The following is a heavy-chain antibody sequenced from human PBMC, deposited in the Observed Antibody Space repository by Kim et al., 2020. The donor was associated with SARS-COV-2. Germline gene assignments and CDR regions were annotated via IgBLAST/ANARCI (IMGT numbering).Heavy chain of an antibody. CDR3: SKTRSGAYLTFDY. D-gene: IGHD3-3*01. J-gene: IGHJ4*02. V-gene: IGHV3-23*01. Sequence: YADAVKGRFTISGDNSTRTLFLQLNSLTAEDTAVYYCSKTRSGAYLTFDYWGQGTRVTVSS.